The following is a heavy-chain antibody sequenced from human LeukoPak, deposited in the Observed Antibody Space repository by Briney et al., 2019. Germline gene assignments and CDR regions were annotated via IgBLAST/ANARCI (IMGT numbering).Heavy chain of an antibody. CDR1: GYTFTSYG. CDR3: ARDRRYYDSSGYPDDY. Sequence: ASVKVSCKASGYTFTSYGISWVRQAPGQGLEWMGWISAYNGNTNYAQKLQGRVTMTTDTSTSTAHMELRSLRSDDTAVYYCARDRRYYDSSGYPDDYWGQGTLVTVSS. V-gene: IGHV1-18*01. CDR2: ISAYNGNT. D-gene: IGHD3-22*01. J-gene: IGHJ4*02.